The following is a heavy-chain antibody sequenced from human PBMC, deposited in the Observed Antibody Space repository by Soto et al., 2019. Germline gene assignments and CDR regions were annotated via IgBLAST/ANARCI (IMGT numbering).Heavy chain of an antibody. D-gene: IGHD2-15*01. Sequence: GGSLRLSCVASGFTFSSHDMHWVRQATGKGPEWVSAIGSDGGTYYLGSVKGRFTISRENAKNSLYLQMNSLRVGDTAVYYCARRFFSAGSCRGIEFVSLGQGILVTVS. CDR2: IGSDGGT. V-gene: IGHV3-13*01. CDR1: GFTFSSHD. CDR3: ARRFFSAGSCRGIEFVS. J-gene: IGHJ4*02.